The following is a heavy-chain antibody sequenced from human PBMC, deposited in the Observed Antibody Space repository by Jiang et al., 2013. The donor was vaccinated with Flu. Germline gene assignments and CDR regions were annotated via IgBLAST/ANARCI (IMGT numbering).Heavy chain of an antibody. V-gene: IGHV1-3*01. CDR3: ARDTCSGTSQPCYRFDP. CDR1: GYTFTNYA. CDR2: ISAANGNT. Sequence: SGAEVKNPGASVKVSCKASGYTFTNYAMHWVRQAPGQRLEWMGWISAANGNTKYSQKFQGRVTITRDTSASTAYMELSSLRSEDTAVYYCARDTCSGTSQPCYRFDPWGQGTLVTVSS. J-gene: IGHJ5*02. D-gene: IGHD2-2*01.